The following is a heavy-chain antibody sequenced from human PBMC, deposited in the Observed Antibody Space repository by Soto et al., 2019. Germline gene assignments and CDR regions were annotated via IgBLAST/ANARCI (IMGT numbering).Heavy chain of an antibody. CDR2: IIGAGDDT. Sequence: EVQLLESGGGLVQPGGSLRLSCAASGFSFSNYAMSWVRQAPGKGLEWVSAIIGAGDDTFHADSVKGRLTISRDNSKNTLFLQMNSLRADDTALYYCAKGSATSRPYYFDYWGQETLVTVSS. J-gene: IGHJ4*02. CDR1: GFSFSNYA. CDR3: AKGSATSRPYYFDY. V-gene: IGHV3-23*01.